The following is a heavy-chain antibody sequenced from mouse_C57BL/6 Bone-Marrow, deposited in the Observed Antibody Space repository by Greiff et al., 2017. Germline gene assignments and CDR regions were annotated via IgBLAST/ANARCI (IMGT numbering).Heavy chain of an antibody. V-gene: IGHV14-4*01. CDR3: TTRYDYDEAWFAY. CDR2: IDPENGDT. Sequence: EVKLMESGAELVRPGASVKLSCTASGFNIKDDYMHWVKQRPEQGLEWIGWIDPENGDTEYASKFQGKATITADTSSNTAYLQLSSLTSEDTAVYYCTTRYDYDEAWFAYWGQGTLVTVSA. CDR1: GFNIKDDY. J-gene: IGHJ3*01. D-gene: IGHD2-4*01.